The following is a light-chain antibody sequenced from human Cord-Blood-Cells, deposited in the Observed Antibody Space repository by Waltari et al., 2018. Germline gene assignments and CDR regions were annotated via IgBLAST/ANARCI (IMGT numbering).Light chain of an antibody. CDR3: QQYGSSPT. CDR2: DAS. Sequence: EIVLTQSPATLSLSPGERATLSCGASQSVSSSHLAWYQQKPGLAPRLLIHDASSRATGIPDRFSGSGSGTDFTLTISRLEPEDFAVYYCQQYGSSPTFGQGTKLEIK. CDR1: QSVSSSH. V-gene: IGKV3D-20*01. J-gene: IGKJ2*01.